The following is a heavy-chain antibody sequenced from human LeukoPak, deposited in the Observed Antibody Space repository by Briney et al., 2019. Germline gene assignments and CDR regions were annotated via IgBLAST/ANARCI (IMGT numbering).Heavy chain of an antibody. CDR2: IIPIFGTA. D-gene: IGHD3-22*01. Sequence: SVKVSCKASGGTFSSYAISWVRQAPGQGLEWMGGIIPIFGTANYAQKFQGRVTITADKSTSTAYMELSSLRSEDTAVYYCASMDSSGYWYFDYWGQGTLVTVSS. CDR1: GGTFSSYA. J-gene: IGHJ4*02. CDR3: ASMDSSGYWYFDY. V-gene: IGHV1-69*06.